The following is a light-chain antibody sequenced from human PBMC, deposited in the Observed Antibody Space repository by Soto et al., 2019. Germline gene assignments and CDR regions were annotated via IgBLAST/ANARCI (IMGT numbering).Light chain of an antibody. J-gene: IGKJ4*01. CDR2: AAS. CDR3: QQLNNYPLT. CDR1: QGISSF. V-gene: IGKV1-9*01. Sequence: IQLTQSPSSLSASVGDSVTITCRASQGISSFLAWYQQKPGMAPKLLIYAASTLESGVQSRFSGSGSGTYFTLTISTLQPEDFATYYCQQLNNYPLTFGGGTKVEIK.